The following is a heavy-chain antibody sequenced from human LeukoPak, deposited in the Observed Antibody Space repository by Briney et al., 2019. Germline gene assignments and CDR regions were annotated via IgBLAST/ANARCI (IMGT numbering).Heavy chain of an antibody. Sequence: SETLSLSCTVSDGSISGYYWSWIRQPPGKGLEWIGYIYNSGSTNYNPSLKSRVTISVDTSKNQFFLNLRSVTAADTAVYYCARDRRGYYDSSGHFDYWGQGTLVTVSS. V-gene: IGHV4-59*01. D-gene: IGHD3-22*01. CDR1: DGSISGYY. CDR2: IYNSGST. J-gene: IGHJ4*02. CDR3: ARDRRGYYDSSGHFDY.